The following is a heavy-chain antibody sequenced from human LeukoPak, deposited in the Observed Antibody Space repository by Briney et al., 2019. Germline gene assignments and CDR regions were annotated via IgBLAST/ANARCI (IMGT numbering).Heavy chain of an antibody. D-gene: IGHD4-17*01. V-gene: IGHV4-59*01. CDR3: ARTRPIYGDYPFDY. Sequence: TSETLSLTCTVSGGSISSYYWSWIRQPPGKGLECIGYIYYSGSTNYNPSLKSRVTISVDTSKNQFSLKLSSVTAADTAVYYCARTRPIYGDYPFDYWGQGTLVTVSS. CDR1: GGSISSYY. CDR2: IYYSGST. J-gene: IGHJ4*02.